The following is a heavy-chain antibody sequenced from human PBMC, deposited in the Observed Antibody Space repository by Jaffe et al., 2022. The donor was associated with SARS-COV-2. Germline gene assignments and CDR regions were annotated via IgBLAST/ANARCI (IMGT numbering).Heavy chain of an antibody. CDR3: ARDDDRNSRYSQLNY. J-gene: IGHJ4*02. V-gene: IGHV3-33*01. CDR2: IWYDGSKK. D-gene: IGHD3-16*02. Sequence: QVQLVESGGGVVQPGRSLRLSCAASGFTFNSHGMHWVRQAPGKGLEWVAVIWYDGSKKYYADSVKGRFTVSRDDSKNTMYLQMTSLRADDTAVYYCARDDDRNSRYSQLNYWGQGTLVTVSS. CDR1: GFTFNSHG.